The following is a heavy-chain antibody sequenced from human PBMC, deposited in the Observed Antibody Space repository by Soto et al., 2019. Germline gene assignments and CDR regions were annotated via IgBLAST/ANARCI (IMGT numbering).Heavy chain of an antibody. J-gene: IGHJ1*01. Sequence: PSETLSLTCSVSGDSISRSNYYWAWIRQSPGKGLEWIGSVYHTGNTYYSLSLRSRVAISLDTSKNQFSLRLDAVSAADTATYYCARLGGIAVAGPIYFWGQGTLVTVSS. D-gene: IGHD6-19*01. CDR3: ARLGGIAVAGPIYF. V-gene: IGHV4-39*01. CDR1: GDSISRSNYY. CDR2: VYHTGNT.